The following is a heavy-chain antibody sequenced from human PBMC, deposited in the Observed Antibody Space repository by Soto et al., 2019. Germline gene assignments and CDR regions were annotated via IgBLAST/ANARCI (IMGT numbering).Heavy chain of an antibody. CDR1: GGSVSSGSYY. Sequence: PSETLSLTCTVSGGSVSSGSYYWSWIRQPPGKGLEWIGYIYYSGSTNYNPSLKSRVTISIDTSKNQFSLKLSSVTAADTAVYYCARDRGGSGSYYARFDYWGQGTLVTVSS. J-gene: IGHJ4*02. V-gene: IGHV4-61*01. CDR2: IYYSGST. D-gene: IGHD3-10*01. CDR3: ARDRGGSGSYYARFDY.